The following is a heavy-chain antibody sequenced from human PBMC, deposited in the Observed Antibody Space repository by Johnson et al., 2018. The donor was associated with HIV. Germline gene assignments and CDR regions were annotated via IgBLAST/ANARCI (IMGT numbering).Heavy chain of an antibody. CDR1: GFTFSNAW. CDR2: ISSSGSTI. D-gene: IGHD6-13*01. J-gene: IGHJ3*02. CDR3: ARDGLAAAGAPANQRNDAFDI. V-gene: IGHV3-11*04. Sequence: QVLLVESGGGVVQPGRSLRLSCAASGFTFSNAWMTWVRQAPGKGLEWVSYISSSGSTIYYADSVKGRFTISRDNAKNSLYLQMNSLRAEDTAVYYCARDGLAAAGAPANQRNDAFDIWGQGTIVTVSS.